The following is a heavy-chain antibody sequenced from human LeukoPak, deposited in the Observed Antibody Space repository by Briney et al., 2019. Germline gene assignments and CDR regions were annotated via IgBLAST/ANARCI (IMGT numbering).Heavy chain of an antibody. CDR2: ISSSSSYI. V-gene: IGHV3-21*01. Sequence: GGSLRLSCAASGFTFSSYSMNWVRQAPGKGLEWVSSISSSSSYIYYADSVEGRFTISRDNAKNSLYLQMNSLRAEDTAVYYCAREDVIGGFDYWGQGTLVTVSS. J-gene: IGHJ4*02. CDR1: GFTFSSYS. CDR3: AREDVIGGFDY. D-gene: IGHD3-16*02.